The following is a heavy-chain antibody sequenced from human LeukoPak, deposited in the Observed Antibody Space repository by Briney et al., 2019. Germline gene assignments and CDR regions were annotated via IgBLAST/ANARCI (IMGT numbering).Heavy chain of an antibody. Sequence: GGSLRHSCAASGFTFSSYGMHWVRQAPGKGLEWVAVISYDGSNKYYADSVKGRFTISRDNSKNTLYLQMNSLRAEDTAVYYCAKGRSSGWYYFDYWGQGTLVTVSS. CDR3: AKGRSSGWYYFDY. CDR2: ISYDGSNK. D-gene: IGHD6-19*01. V-gene: IGHV3-30*18. J-gene: IGHJ4*02. CDR1: GFTFSSYG.